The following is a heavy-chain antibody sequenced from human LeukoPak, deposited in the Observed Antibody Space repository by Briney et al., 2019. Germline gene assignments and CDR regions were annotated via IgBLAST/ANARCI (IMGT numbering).Heavy chain of an antibody. CDR3: ARVRSSGWYSTPDAFDV. V-gene: IGHV3-21*01. D-gene: IGHD6-19*01. CDR1: GFTFSSYS. CDR2: ISSSSSYI. Sequence: GGSLRLSCAASGFTFSSYSMNWVRQAPGKGLEWVSSISSSSSYIYYADSVKGRFTISRDNAKNSLYLQMNSLRAEDTAVYYCARVRSSGWYSTPDAFDVWGQGTMVTVSS. J-gene: IGHJ3*01.